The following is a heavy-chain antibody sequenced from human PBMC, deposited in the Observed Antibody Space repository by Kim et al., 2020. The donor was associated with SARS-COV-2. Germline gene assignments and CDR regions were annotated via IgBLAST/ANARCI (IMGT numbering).Heavy chain of an antibody. D-gene: IGHD3-9*01. J-gene: IGHJ4*02. Sequence: VKGRFTMSRDDSKNTLYLQMNSLKTEDTAVYYCTTKVLRYFDWLSYYFDYWGQGTLVTVSS. V-gene: IGHV3-15*01. CDR3: TTKVLRYFDWLSYYFDY.